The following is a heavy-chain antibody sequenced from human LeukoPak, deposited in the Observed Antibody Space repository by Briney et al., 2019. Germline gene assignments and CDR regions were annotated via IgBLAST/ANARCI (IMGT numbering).Heavy chain of an antibody. CDR1: GFTFSSYW. J-gene: IGHJ3*02. Sequence: GPLRLSCAASGFTFSSYWMSWVRPAPGKGLEWVANIKQDGSEKYYVDSVKGRFTISRDNAKNSLYLQMNSLRAQDTAVYYCARDQIGMITFGEEPYAFDIWGQGTMVTVSS. CDR2: IKQDGSEK. V-gene: IGHV3-7*04. D-gene: IGHD3-16*01. CDR3: ARDQIGMITFGEEPYAFDI.